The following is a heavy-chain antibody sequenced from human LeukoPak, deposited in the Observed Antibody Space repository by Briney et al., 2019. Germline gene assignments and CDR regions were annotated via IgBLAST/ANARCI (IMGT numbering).Heavy chain of an antibody. V-gene: IGHV4-59*01. CDR2: IYYSGST. Sequence: PSETLSLTCTVSGGSISSYYWSWIRQPPGKGLEWIGYIYYSGSTNYNPSLKSRVTISVDTSKNQFSLKLSSVTAADTAVYYCARVAFWGHGSWFDPWGQGTLVTVSS. CDR1: GGSISSYY. J-gene: IGHJ5*02. D-gene: IGHD3-16*01. CDR3: ARVAFWGHGSWFDP.